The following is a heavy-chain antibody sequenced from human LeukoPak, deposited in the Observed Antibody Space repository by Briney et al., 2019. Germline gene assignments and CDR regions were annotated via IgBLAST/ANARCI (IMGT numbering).Heavy chain of an antibody. CDR2: INNDGSTT. Sequence: GGSLRLSCEASGFTLSNYWMHWVRQAPEKGLVWVSRINNDGSTTAYADSVKGRFTISRDNAKNTLFLQTSSLRAEDTAVYYCARGRMGTTTYYFDYWGQGTLVTVSS. CDR1: GFTLSNYW. J-gene: IGHJ4*02. V-gene: IGHV3-74*01. D-gene: IGHD1-26*01. CDR3: ARGRMGTTTYYFDY.